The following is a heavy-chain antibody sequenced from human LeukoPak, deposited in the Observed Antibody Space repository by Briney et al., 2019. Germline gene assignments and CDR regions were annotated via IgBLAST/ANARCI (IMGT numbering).Heavy chain of an antibody. CDR1: GYTFTGYY. J-gene: IGHJ4*02. CDR2: INPNSGGT. V-gene: IGHV1-2*02. D-gene: IGHD6-19*01. CDR3: ARSVSRQWLVERFDY. Sequence: GASVKVSCKASGYTFTGYYMHWVRQAPGQGLEWMGWINPNSGGTNYAQKFQGRVTMTRDTSISTAYMELSRLRSDDTAVYYCARSVSRQWLVERFDYWGQGTLVAVSS.